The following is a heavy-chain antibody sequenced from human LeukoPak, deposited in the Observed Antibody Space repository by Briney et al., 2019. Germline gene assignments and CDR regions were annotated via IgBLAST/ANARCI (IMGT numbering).Heavy chain of an antibody. CDR2: ISGSGSHT. D-gene: IGHD6-13*01. CDR3: ARVGSTVAAGTPDY. CDR1: GFTFSDYY. V-gene: IGHV3-11*06. Sequence: GGSLRLSCAASGFTFSDYYMSWLRQAPGKGLEWVSYISGSGSHTTYADSVRGRFTISRDNAKNSLSLQVNSQRADDTAVYYCARVGSTVAAGTPDYWGQGTLVTVSS. J-gene: IGHJ4*02.